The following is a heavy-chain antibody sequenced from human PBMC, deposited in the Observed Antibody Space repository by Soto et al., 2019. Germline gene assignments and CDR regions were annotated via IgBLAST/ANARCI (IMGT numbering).Heavy chain of an antibody. V-gene: IGHV1-18*01. CDR2: ISAYNGNT. Sequence: ASVKVSCKASGYTFTSYGISWVRQAPGQGLEWMGWISAYNGNTNYAQKLQGRVTMTTDTSTSTAYMELRSLRSNDTAVYYCARDGVAIGYCSGGSCYDVYGMDVWGQGTTVTVSS. CDR3: ARDGVAIGYCSGGSCYDVYGMDV. D-gene: IGHD2-15*01. J-gene: IGHJ6*02. CDR1: GYTFTSYG.